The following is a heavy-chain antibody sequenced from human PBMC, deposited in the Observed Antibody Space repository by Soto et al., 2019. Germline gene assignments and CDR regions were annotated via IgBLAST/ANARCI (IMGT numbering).Heavy chain of an antibody. V-gene: IGHV3-49*04. CDR3: TRDYGSGSYYYYYGMDV. CDR1: GGTFSSYA. J-gene: IGHJ6*02. CDR2: IRSKAYGGTT. Sequence: SCKASGGTFSSYAMSWVRQAPGKGLEWVGFIRSKAYGGTTEYAASVKGRFTISRDDSKSIAYLQMNSLKTEDTAVYYCTRDYGSGSYYYYYGMDVWGQGTTVTVSS. D-gene: IGHD3-10*01.